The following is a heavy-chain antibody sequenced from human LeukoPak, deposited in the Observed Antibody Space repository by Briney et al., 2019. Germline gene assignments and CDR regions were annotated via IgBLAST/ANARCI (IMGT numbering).Heavy chain of an antibody. D-gene: IGHD3-9*01. Sequence: ASVTVSCKASGYTFTSYDINWVRQAPGQGLEWMGWMNPNSGNTGYAQKFQGRVTMTRNTSISTAYMELSSLRSEDTAVYYCARGKLTGYYTNYYYGMDVWGQGTTVTVSS. J-gene: IGHJ6*02. CDR2: MNPNSGNT. V-gene: IGHV1-8*01. CDR3: ARGKLTGYYTNYYYGMDV. CDR1: GYTFTSYD.